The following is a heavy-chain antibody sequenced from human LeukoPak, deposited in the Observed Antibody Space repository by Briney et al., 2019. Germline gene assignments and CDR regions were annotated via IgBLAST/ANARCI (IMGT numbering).Heavy chain of an antibody. Sequence: GGSLRLSCAASGFTFSSYAMSWVRQAPGKGLEWVSAISGSGDSTYYADSVKGRFTISRDSSKNTLYLQMNSLRAEDTAVYYCAKDRYNYYGSGLSPWNAFDIWGQGTMVTVSS. J-gene: IGHJ3*02. V-gene: IGHV3-23*01. D-gene: IGHD3-10*01. CDR3: AKDRYNYYGSGLSPWNAFDI. CDR1: GFTFSSYA. CDR2: ISGSGDST.